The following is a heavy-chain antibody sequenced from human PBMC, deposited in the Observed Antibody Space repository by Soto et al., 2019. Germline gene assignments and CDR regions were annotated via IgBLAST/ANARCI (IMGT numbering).Heavy chain of an antibody. CDR2: IYYSGST. Sequence: SETLSLTCTVSGGSISSYYWSWIRQPPGKGLEWIGYIYYSGSTSYNPSLKSRVTMSVDTSKNQFSLKLTSVTAADAAVYYCARTCFDSGTYYNSCFDPWGQGTLVTVSS. D-gene: IGHD3-10*01. CDR3: ARTCFDSGTYYNSCFDP. CDR1: GGSISSYY. V-gene: IGHV4-59*01. J-gene: IGHJ5*02.